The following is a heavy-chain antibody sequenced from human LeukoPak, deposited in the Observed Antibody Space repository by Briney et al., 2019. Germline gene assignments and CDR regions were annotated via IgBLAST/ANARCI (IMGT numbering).Heavy chain of an antibody. CDR2: IYYSGST. D-gene: IGHD2-21*02. CDR1: GGSISSYY. Sequence: SGTLSLTCTVSGGSISSYYWSWIRQPPGKGLEWIGYIYYSGSTNYNPSLKSRVTISVDTSKNQFSLKLSSVTAADTAVYYCARYVVVTAYFDYWGQGTLVTVSS. J-gene: IGHJ4*02. CDR3: ARYVVVTAYFDY. V-gene: IGHV4-59*01.